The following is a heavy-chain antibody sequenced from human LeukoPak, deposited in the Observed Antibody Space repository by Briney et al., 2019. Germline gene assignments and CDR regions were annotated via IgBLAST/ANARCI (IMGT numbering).Heavy chain of an antibody. CDR2: IIPILGIA. V-gene: IGHV1-69*04. Sequence: GASVKVSCKASGGTFSSYATSWVRQAPGQGLEWMGRIIPILGIANYAQKFQGRVTITADKSTSTAYMELSSLRSEDTVVYYCARGDAVYDILTVGGHYWGQGTLVTVSS. J-gene: IGHJ4*02. CDR3: ARGDAVYDILTVGGHY. D-gene: IGHD3-9*01. CDR1: GGTFSSYA.